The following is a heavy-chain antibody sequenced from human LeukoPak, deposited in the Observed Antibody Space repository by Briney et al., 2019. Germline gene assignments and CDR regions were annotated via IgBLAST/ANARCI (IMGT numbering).Heavy chain of an antibody. J-gene: IGHJ5*02. V-gene: IGHV4-39*07. Sequence: SETLSLTCTVSGGSISSSSYYWGWIRQPPGKGLEWIGSIYYSGSTYYNPSLKSRVTISVDTSKNQFSLKLSSVTAADTAVYYCARDLRLRGNSNWFDPWGQGTLVTISS. CDR1: GGSISSSSYY. CDR3: ARDLRLRGNSNWFDP. D-gene: IGHD3-10*01. CDR2: IYYSGST.